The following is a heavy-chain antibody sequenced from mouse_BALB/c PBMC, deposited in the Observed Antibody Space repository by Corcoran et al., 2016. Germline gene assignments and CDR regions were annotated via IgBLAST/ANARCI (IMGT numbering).Heavy chain of an antibody. CDR3: ARFYGNHQAWIVY. D-gene: IGHD2-1*01. CDR1: GYTLTDYY. J-gene: IGHJ3*01. Sequence: QIQLQQSGPELVKPGASVKISCKASGYTLTDYYINWVKQKPGQGLEWIGWSYPGSGNTKYNEKFKGKATVTVDTYSSTAYMQLSSLTSEDTAGYCLARFYGNHQAWIVYWGQGTVVTVSA. V-gene: IGHV1-84*02. CDR2: SYPGSGNT.